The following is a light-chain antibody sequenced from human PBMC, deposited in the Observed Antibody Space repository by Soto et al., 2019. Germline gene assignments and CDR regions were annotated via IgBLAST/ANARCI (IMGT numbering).Light chain of an antibody. CDR3: SSYTSSSTPYV. V-gene: IGLV2-14*01. Sequence: SALTQPASVSGSPGQPNTISSTVTSSDVGGYNYVSWYQQHPVKAPNRMIYDVNNRPSGVSDRFSGSKSGNTASLTISGLQAEDEADYYCSSYTSSSTPYVFGTGTKV. CDR1: SSDVGGYNY. J-gene: IGLJ1*01. CDR2: DVN.